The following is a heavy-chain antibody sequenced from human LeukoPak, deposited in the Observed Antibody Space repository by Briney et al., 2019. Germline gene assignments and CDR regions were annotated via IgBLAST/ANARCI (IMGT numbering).Heavy chain of an antibody. D-gene: IGHD6-13*01. CDR1: GFTFDDYG. CDR2: INWNGGST. Sequence: GGSLRLSCAASGFTFDDYGMSWVRQAPGKGLEWVSGINWNGGSTGYADSVKGRFTISRDNAKNSLYLQMNSLRAEDTALYYCARGPFGGSSWYYFDYWGQGTLVTVSS. V-gene: IGHV3-20*04. J-gene: IGHJ4*02. CDR3: ARGPFGGSSWYYFDY.